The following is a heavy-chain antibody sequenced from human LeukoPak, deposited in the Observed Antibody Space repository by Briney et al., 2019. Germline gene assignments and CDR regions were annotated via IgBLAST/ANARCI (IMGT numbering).Heavy chain of an antibody. CDR2: IRYDGSNK. CDR3: AKSTWELLRLYYYYYMDV. D-gene: IGHD1-26*01. J-gene: IGHJ6*03. Sequence: PGGSLRLSCAASGFTFSSYGMHWVRQAPGKGLEWVAFIRYDGSNKYYADSVKGRFTISRDNSKNTLYLQMNSLRAEDTAVYYCAKSTWELLRLYYYYYMDVWGKGTTVTVSS. V-gene: IGHV3-30*02. CDR1: GFTFSSYG.